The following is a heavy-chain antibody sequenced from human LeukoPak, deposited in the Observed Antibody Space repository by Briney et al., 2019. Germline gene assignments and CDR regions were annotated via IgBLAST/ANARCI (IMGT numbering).Heavy chain of an antibody. CDR2: INPSSGST. V-gene: IGHV1-46*01. Sequence: GASVKVSCKASGYTFTSQYVYWVRQAPGQGLEWMGIINPSSGSTNYAQKFQGRVTMTRDTSTSTVYMGLSSLRSEDTAVYYCARPQSLFRNYDAFDIWGQGTMVTVSS. CDR1: GYTFTSQY. D-gene: IGHD2-21*01. CDR3: ARPQSLFRNYDAFDI. J-gene: IGHJ3*02.